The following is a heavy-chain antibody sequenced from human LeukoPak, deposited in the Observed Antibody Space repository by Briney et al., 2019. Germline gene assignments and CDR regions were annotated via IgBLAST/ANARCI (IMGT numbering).Heavy chain of an antibody. CDR2: INTNTGNP. Sequence: ASVKVSCKASGYTFTSYAMNWVRQAPGQGLEWMGWINTNTGNPTYALGFTGRFVFSLDTSVSTAYLQISSLKAEDTAVYYCSTSGIAAAFDYWGQGTLVTVSS. J-gene: IGHJ4*02. V-gene: IGHV7-4-1*02. CDR1: GYTFTSYA. D-gene: IGHD6-13*01. CDR3: STSGIAAAFDY.